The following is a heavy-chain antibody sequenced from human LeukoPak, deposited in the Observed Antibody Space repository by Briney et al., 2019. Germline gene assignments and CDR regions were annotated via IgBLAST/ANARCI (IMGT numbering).Heavy chain of an antibody. CDR3: ATGGKFDFWSGYHIDN. Sequence: GGSLRLSCEVSGFTFSSNAMHWVRQAPGKGLEWVAVISYDGSNKNFADSVKGRFTVSRDNSKHTLYLHMNSLRSDDTAMYYCATGGKFDFWSGYHIDNWGQGTLVTVSS. V-gene: IGHV3-30*04. CDR1: GFTFSSNA. D-gene: IGHD3-3*01. CDR2: ISYDGSNK. J-gene: IGHJ4*02.